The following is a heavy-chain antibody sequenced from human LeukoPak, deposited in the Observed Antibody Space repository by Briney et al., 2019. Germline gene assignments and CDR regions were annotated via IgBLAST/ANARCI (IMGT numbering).Heavy chain of an antibody. V-gene: IGHV3-53*01. D-gene: IGHD2-2*01. CDR3: AKDRHAPGRYCSSTSCFPFDS. CDR1: GFTVSSNY. J-gene: IGHJ5*01. Sequence: GGSLRLSCAASGFTVSSNYMSWVRQAPGKGLEWVSVIYSGGSTYYADSVKGRFTISRDNTKNTLYLQMNSLRAEDTAVYYCAKDRHAPGRYCSSTSCFPFDSWGQGTLVTVSS. CDR2: IYSGGST.